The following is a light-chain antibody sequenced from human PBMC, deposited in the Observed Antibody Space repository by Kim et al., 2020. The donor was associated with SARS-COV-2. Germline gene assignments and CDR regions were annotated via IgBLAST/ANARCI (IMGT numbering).Light chain of an antibody. Sequence: ASGGDRVTLTCRASQDIRNDLGWYQQDPGRAPKRLIYGASSLQSGVPSRFSGSGSGTEFPLTISRLQPEDFATYFCLQHNSYPITFGQGTRLEIK. J-gene: IGKJ5*01. CDR3: LQHNSYPIT. CDR1: QDIRND. V-gene: IGKV1-17*01. CDR2: GAS.